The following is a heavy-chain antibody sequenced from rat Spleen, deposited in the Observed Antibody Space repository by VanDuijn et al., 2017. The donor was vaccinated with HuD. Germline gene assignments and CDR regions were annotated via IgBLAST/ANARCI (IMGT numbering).Heavy chain of an antibody. CDR2: ISYDGSST. CDR1: GFTISDYF. J-gene: IGHJ2*01. D-gene: IGHD1-9*01. CDR3: ARRHYGYTDYFDY. V-gene: IGHV5-29*01. Sequence: EVQLVESDVGLVQPGGSLKLSCAASGFTISDYFMAWVRRATTKGLEWVATISYDGSSTYYRDSVKGRFTISTDNAKSTLSLQMDSLRSEDKATYYCARRHYGYTDYFDYWGQGVMVTVSS.